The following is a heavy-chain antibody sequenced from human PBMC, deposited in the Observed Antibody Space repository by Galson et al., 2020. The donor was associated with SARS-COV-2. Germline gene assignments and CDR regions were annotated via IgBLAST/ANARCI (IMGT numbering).Heavy chain of an antibody. V-gene: IGHV4-30-2*01. CDR2: IYHSGST. CDR3: ARDNYGDYVGGYFDY. J-gene: IGHJ4*02. Sequence: ETSETLSLTCAVSGGSISSGGYSWSWIRQPPGKGLEWIGYIYHSGSTYYNPSLKSRVTISVDRSKNQFSLKLSSVTAADTAVYYCARDNYGDYVGGYFDYWGQGTLVTVSS. D-gene: IGHD4-17*01. CDR1: GGSISSGGYS.